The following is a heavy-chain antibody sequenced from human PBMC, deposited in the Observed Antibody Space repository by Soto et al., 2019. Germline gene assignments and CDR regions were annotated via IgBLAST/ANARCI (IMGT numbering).Heavy chain of an antibody. J-gene: IGHJ4*02. CDR1: GFTFSSYA. D-gene: IGHD6-19*01. Sequence: QVQLVESGGGVVQPGRSLRLSCAASGFTFSSYAMHWVRRAPGKGLEWVAAVSHDGKSGFYADSVSGRFTVSRDNSNSLVYLQMDRLRPADKALFFCARLDKFNGGWSWGQGTAVTVSS. V-gene: IGHV3-30*14. CDR2: VSHDGKSG. CDR3: ARLDKFNGGWS.